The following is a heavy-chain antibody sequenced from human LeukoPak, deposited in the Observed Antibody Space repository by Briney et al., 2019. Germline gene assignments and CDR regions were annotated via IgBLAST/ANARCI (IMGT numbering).Heavy chain of an antibody. D-gene: IGHD1-26*01. CDR2: VQTSGST. Sequence: SETLSLTCTVSGVSISTYHWSWIRQPPGKGLGWIGYVQTSGSTDYNSSLKSRVTISVDTSKNQFSLKVTSVTAADSAIYYCASSGSWGASDYWGQGTLVTVSS. J-gene: IGHJ4*02. CDR1: GVSISTYH. CDR3: ASSGSWGASDY. V-gene: IGHV4-4*09.